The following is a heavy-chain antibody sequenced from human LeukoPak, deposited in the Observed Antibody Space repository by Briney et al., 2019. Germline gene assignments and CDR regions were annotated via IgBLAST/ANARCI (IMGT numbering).Heavy chain of an antibody. Sequence: GGSLRLSCAASGFIFTTYSMNWVRQAPGKGLEWVSSISSSSSYIYYADSVKGRFTTSRDNAKNSLYLQMNSLRAEDTAVYYCARYGVGDCFDYWGQGTLVTVSS. CDR1: GFIFTTYS. CDR3: ARYGVGDCFDY. V-gene: IGHV3-21*01. J-gene: IGHJ4*02. D-gene: IGHD3-16*01. CDR2: ISSSSSYI.